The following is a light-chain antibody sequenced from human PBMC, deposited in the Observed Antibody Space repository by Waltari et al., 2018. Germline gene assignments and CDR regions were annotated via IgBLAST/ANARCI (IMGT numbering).Light chain of an antibody. Sequence: QSALTQPASVSGSPGQSITISCTGTSHDVGNYDLVSWYQQHPGKAPKLIIYDVTKRHSGFSNRSSGSKSCNTASLTMSGIRTEDEGYYYCFSYSGDLSFGVVFGGGTKLTVL. CDR2: DVT. J-gene: IGLJ2*01. CDR1: SHDVGNYDL. CDR3: FSYSGDLSFGVV. V-gene: IGLV2-23*02.